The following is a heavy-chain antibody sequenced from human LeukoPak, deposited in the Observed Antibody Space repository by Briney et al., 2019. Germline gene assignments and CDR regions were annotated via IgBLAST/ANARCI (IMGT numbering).Heavy chain of an antibody. CDR1: GYTFTGYY. CDR2: INPNSGGT. CDR3: ARVRNYYDSSGYYGTPMDY. V-gene: IGHV1-2*02. Sequence: GASVKVSCKASGYTFTGYYMHWVRQAPGQGLEWMGWINPNSGGTNYAQKFQGRVTMTRDTSISTAYMELSRLRSDDTAVYYCARVRNYYDSSGYYGTPMDYWGQGTLVTVSS. J-gene: IGHJ4*02. D-gene: IGHD3-22*01.